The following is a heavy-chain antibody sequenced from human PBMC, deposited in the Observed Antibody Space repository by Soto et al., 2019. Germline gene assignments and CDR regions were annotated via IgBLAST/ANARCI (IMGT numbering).Heavy chain of an antibody. J-gene: IGHJ4*02. CDR3: AKAVSANYYGPFGS. CDR1: GFTFGSHG. Sequence: PGGSLRLSCAASGFTFGSHGMHWVRQAPGKGLEWVAVISFDGSNKAYADSVKGRFTISRDDSKNTLYLQMNSLRAEDTSVYYCAKAVSANYYGPFGSWGQGTLVTVSS. D-gene: IGHD3-22*01. CDR2: ISFDGSNK. V-gene: IGHV3-30*18.